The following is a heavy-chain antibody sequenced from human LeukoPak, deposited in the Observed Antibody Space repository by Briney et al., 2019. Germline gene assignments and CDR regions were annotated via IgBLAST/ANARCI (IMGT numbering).Heavy chain of an antibody. CDR3: AKVGVAAAVNFDY. CDR2: ISGSGGGT. Sequence: PGGSLRLSCAASGFTFSSYAMSWVRQAPGKGLEWVSAISGSGGGTYYADSVKGRFTISRDNSKTTLYLQMNSLRAEDTAVYYCAKVGVAAAVNFDYWGQGTLVTVSS. D-gene: IGHD6-13*01. J-gene: IGHJ4*02. CDR1: GFTFSSYA. V-gene: IGHV3-23*01.